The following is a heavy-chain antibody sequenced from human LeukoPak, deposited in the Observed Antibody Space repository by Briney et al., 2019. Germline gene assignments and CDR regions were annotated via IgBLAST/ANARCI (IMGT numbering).Heavy chain of an antibody. J-gene: IGHJ6*02. CDR2: ISYDGGYK. CDR3: ARDYIPLWAYYDSSGYPGLDV. CDR1: GFTFSTYA. Sequence: GGSLRLSCAASGFTFSTYAMHWVRQAPGKGLAWVALISYDGGYKYYADSVKGRFTISRDKSKNTLYLQMNSLRAEDTAVYYCARDYIPLWAYYDSSGYPGLDVWGQGTTVTVSS. D-gene: IGHD3-22*01. V-gene: IGHV3-30*03.